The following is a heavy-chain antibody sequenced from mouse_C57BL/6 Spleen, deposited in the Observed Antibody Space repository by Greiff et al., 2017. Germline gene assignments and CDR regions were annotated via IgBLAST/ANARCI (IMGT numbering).Heavy chain of an antibody. J-gene: IGHJ4*01. D-gene: IGHD2-1*01. CDR2: IYPGSGST. CDR1: GYTFTSYW. V-gene: IGHV1-55*01. CDR3: AISLLPPDYYARAY. Sequence: VQLQQPGAELVKPGASVKMSCKASGYTFTSYWITWVKQRPGQGLEWIGDIYPGSGSTNYNEKFKSKATLTVDTSSSTAYMQLSSLPSEDSAVYYCAISLLPPDYYARAYWGQGTSVTVSS.